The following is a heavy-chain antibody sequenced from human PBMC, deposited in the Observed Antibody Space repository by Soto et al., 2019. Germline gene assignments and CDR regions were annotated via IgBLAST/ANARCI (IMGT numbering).Heavy chain of an antibody. Sequence: PGGSLRLSCAASGFTFSSYGMHWVRQAPGKGLEWVAVISYDGSNKYYADSVKGRFTISRDNSKNTLYLQMNSLRAEDTAVYYCAKATTVTLSYYYYYGMDVWGQGTTVTVSS. D-gene: IGHD4-17*01. CDR1: GFTFSSYG. V-gene: IGHV3-30*18. CDR2: ISYDGSNK. J-gene: IGHJ6*02. CDR3: AKATTVTLSYYYYYGMDV.